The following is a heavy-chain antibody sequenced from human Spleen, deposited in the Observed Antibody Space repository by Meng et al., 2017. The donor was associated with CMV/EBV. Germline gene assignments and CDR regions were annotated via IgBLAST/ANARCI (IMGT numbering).Heavy chain of an antibody. Sequence: GESLKISCKASEYTFTGYYIHWVRQAPGQGLEWMGWINPNSGGTNYAQKFQDRVTMTRDTSISTAYMELTSLISDDTAVYYCAKKWGRGGYSGGFDYWGQGTPVTVSS. CDR2: INPNSGGT. J-gene: IGHJ4*02. D-gene: IGHD2-15*01. CDR1: EYTFTGYY. CDR3: AKKWGRGGYSGGFDY. V-gene: IGHV1-2*02.